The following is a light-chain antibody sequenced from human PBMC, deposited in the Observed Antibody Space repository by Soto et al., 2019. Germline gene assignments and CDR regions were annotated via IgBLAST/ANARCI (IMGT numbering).Light chain of an antibody. V-gene: IGKV1-5*01. CDR3: ITYPWT. J-gene: IGKJ1*01. CDR1: QSCRNS. CDR2: DAS. Sequence: DLQMTQSPSTLSASVGDRVTITCRASQSCRNSLAWYQQKAGKAPTLLIYDASTLQSGVPSRFSGSGSGTEFSRTISSLQPEYYYCLCYITYPWTFGQGTKVEIK.